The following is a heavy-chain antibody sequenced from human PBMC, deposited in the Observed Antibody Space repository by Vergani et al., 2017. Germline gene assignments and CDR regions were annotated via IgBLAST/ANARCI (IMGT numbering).Heavy chain of an antibody. CDR2: ISYDGSNK. D-gene: IGHD4-11*01. Sequence: QVQLVESGGGVVQPGRSLRLSCAASGFTFSSYGMHWVRQAPGKGLEWVAVISYDGSNKYYADSVKGRFTISRDNSKNTLYLQMNSLRAEDTAVYYCSWRATVTGDYYYYYYMDVWGKXP. CDR1: GFTFSSYG. J-gene: IGHJ6*03. CDR3: SWRATVTGDYYYYYYMDV. V-gene: IGHV3-30*03.